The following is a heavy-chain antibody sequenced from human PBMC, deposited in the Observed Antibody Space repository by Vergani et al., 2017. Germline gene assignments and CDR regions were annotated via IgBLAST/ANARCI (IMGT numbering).Heavy chain of an antibody. CDR2: INAGNGNT. J-gene: IGHJ4*02. V-gene: IGHV1-3*01. Sequence: QVQLVQSGAEVKKPGSSVKVSCKASGGTFSSYTISWVRQAPGQRLEWMGWINAGNGNTKYSQKFQGRVTITRDTSASTAYMELSSLRSEDTAGYYWAGGYAGFXPRVWGQGTLVTVSS. D-gene: IGHD5-12*01. CDR1: GGTFSSYT. CDR3: AGGYAGFXPRV.